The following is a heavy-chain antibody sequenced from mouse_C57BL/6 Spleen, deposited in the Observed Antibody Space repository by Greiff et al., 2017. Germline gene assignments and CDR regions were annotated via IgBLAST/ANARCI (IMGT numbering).Heavy chain of an antibody. CDR3: ASRSSLFYAMDY. V-gene: IGHV2-6*01. J-gene: IGHJ4*01. Sequence: QVQLQQSGPGLVAPSQSLSLTCTVSGFSLTSYGVDWVRQSPGKGLEWLGAIWGVGSTNYNSALKSRLSISKDNSKSQVFLKMNSLQTDDTAMYYCASRSSLFYAMDYWGQGTSVTVSS. CDR1: GFSLTSYG. CDR2: IWGVGST. D-gene: IGHD6-1*01.